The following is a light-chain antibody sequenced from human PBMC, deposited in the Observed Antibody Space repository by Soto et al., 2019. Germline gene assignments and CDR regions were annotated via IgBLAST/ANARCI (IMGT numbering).Light chain of an antibody. CDR3: QQYYSYWT. J-gene: IGKJ1*01. CDR2: KAS. Sequence: DIQMTQYPSTLSASVGDRVIITCRASQSISSWLAWYQQKPGKARKLLISKASNLESGVPSRFSGSGSGTEFTLTVSSLQPDDFATYYCQQYYSYWTFGQGTKVEIK. V-gene: IGKV1-5*03. CDR1: QSISSW.